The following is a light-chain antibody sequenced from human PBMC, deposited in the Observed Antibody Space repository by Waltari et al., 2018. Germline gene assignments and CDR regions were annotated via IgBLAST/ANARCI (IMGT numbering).Light chain of an antibody. Sequence: QSVLTQPPSVSGAPGQRVTISCTGSSSNTGAGHDVHWYQQLPGTAPKLLIYANSNRPSGVPDRFSGSKSGTSASLAITGLQAEDEADYYCQSYDNSLSGSRVFGGGTKLTVL. CDR2: ANS. V-gene: IGLV1-40*01. CDR3: QSYDNSLSGSRV. J-gene: IGLJ3*02. CDR1: SSNTGAGHD.